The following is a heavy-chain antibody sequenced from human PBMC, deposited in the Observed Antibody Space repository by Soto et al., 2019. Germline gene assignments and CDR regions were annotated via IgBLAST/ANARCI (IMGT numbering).Heavy chain of an antibody. CDR1: GDTFSTFA. CDR3: ARSPGITGTRASQYAMDV. CDR2: IIPIFGTP. V-gene: IGHV1-69*13. D-gene: IGHD1-20*01. J-gene: IGHJ6*02. Sequence: WASVKVSCKASGDTFSTFAISWVRQAPGQGLEWMGGIIPIFGTPDYAQRFPGRVTISADESTKTAYLELSSLRPEDTAVYYCARSPGITGTRASQYAMDVWGQGTPVTVS.